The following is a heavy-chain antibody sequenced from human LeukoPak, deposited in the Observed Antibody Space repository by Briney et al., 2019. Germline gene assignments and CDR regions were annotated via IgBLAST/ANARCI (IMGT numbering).Heavy chain of an antibody. CDR2: IIPIFGTA. CDR3: ARGRDGYNPDY. D-gene: IGHD5-24*01. Sequence: ASVKVTCKASGDTFSSYAISWVRQAPGQGLEWMGGIIPIFGTANYAQKFQGRVTITADESTSTAYMELSSLRSEDTAVYYCARGRDGYNPDYWGQGTLVTVSS. CDR1: GDTFSSYA. J-gene: IGHJ4*02. V-gene: IGHV1-69*13.